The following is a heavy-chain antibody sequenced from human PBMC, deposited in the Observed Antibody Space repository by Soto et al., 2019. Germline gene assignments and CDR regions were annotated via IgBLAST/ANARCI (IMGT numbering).Heavy chain of an antibody. Sequence: PGGSLRLSCAASGFTFSSYAMSWVRQAPGKGLEWVSGISGSGASTYYADSVKGRFTISRDNSKNTLYLQMNSLRAEDTAVYYCAKDVCSGGGCFYYFDYWGQGTLVTVSS. J-gene: IGHJ4*02. CDR1: GFTFSSYA. D-gene: IGHD2-15*01. CDR2: ISGSGAST. CDR3: AKDVCSGGGCFYYFDY. V-gene: IGHV3-23*01.